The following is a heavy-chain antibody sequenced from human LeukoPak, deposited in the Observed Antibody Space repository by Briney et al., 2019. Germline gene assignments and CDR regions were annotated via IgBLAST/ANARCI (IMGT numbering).Heavy chain of an antibody. J-gene: IGHJ5*02. CDR2: ISSSSSYI. V-gene: IGHV3-21*01. CDR1: GFTFSSYS. CDR3: ARSVVAASAESWFDP. D-gene: IGHD2-15*01. Sequence: GGSLRLSCAASGFTFSSYSMNWVRQAPGKGLEWVSSISSSSSYIYYADSVKGRFTISRDNAKNSLYLQMSSLRAEDTAVYYCARSVVAASAESWFDPWGQGTLVTVSS.